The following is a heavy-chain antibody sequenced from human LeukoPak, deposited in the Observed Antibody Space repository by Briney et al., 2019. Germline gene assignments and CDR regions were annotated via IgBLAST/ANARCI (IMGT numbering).Heavy chain of an antibody. CDR2: IYFSGTT. CDR1: GGSINNYY. J-gene: IGHJ5*02. V-gene: IGHV4-59*01. Sequence: SETLSLTCSVSGGSINNYYWSWIRQPPGKGLEWLGNIYFSGTTDYNSSLKSRLTISVDTFKNQLSLNLQSVTAGDTATYYCARHRSDTGGKKGVNWFDPWGQGTLVTVSS. CDR3: ARHRSDTGGKKGVNWFDP. D-gene: IGHD4-23*01.